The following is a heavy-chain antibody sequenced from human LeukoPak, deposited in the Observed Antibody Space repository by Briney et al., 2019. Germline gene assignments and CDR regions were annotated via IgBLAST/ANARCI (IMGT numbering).Heavy chain of an antibody. CDR1: GYTFTSYY. D-gene: IGHD3-10*01. CDR2: MNPNSGNT. V-gene: IGHV1-8*02. CDR3: ARGRSGDY. J-gene: IGHJ4*02. Sequence: GASVKVSCKASGYTFTSYYMHWVRQAPGQGLEWMGWMNPNSGNTGYAQKFQGRVSMTRNTSISTAYMELSSLRSEDTAVYYCARGRSGDYWGQGTLVTVSS.